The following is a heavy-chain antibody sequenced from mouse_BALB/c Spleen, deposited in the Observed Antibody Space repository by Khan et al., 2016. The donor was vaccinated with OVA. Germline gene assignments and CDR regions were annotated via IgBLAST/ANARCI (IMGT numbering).Heavy chain of an antibody. CDR1: GFNIKDTY. D-gene: IGHD2-1*01. J-gene: IGHJ3*01. CDR3: ATLYGNPFAY. V-gene: IGHV14-3*02. CDR2: IDPPNDDS. Sequence: VQLKESGAELVKPGASVNLSCSASGFNIKDTYIHWVKQRPEQGLEWIGKIDPPNDDSKYGPKFQDKATLTADKSSNTAYLQLTSLTPEDTSVDYYATLYGNPFAYWGQGTLVSVSA.